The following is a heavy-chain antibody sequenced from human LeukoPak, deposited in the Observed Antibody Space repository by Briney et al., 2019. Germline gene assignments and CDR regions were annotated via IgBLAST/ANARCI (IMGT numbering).Heavy chain of an antibody. Sequence: SQTLSLTRTVSGGSISSGGYYWSWIRQHPGKGLEWIGYIYYSGSTYYNPSLKSRVTISVDTSKNQFSLKLSSVTAADTAVYYCAREKKGNYKTNWFDPWGQGTLVTVSS. V-gene: IGHV4-31*03. D-gene: IGHD1-7*01. CDR1: GGSISSGGYY. J-gene: IGHJ5*02. CDR3: AREKKGNYKTNWFDP. CDR2: IYYSGST.